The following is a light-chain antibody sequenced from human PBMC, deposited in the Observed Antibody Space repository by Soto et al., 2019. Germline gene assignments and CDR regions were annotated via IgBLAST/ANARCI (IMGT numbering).Light chain of an antibody. V-gene: IGKV3-20*01. CDR1: QSIGSNS. Sequence: ETVLTQSPGTLSLSPGETATLSCRASQSIGSNSLAWYQQKPGQPPRLLIYGASNKATDITDRFSGSGSGTDFTLTITRLESEDFAVYDCQQYENSPITVGQGTRLEIK. CDR2: GAS. J-gene: IGKJ5*01. CDR3: QQYENSPIT.